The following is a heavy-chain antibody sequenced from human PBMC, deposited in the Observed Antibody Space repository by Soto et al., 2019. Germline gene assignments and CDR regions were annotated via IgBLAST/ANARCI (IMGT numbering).Heavy chain of an antibody. D-gene: IGHD6-6*01. CDR3: ARVLPPRSSSSPYYYYGMDV. Sequence: ASVKVSCKASGYTFTSYYMHWVRQAPGQGLEWMGIINPSGGSTSYAQKFQGRATMTRDTSTSTVYMELSSLRSEDTAVYYCARVLPPRSSSSPYYYYGMDVWGQGNTVTVSS. CDR1: GYTFTSYY. V-gene: IGHV1-46*01. CDR2: INPSGGST. J-gene: IGHJ6*02.